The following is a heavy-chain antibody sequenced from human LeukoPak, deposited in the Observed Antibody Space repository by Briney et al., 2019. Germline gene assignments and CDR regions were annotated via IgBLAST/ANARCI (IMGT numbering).Heavy chain of an antibody. D-gene: IGHD7-27*01. J-gene: IGHJ4*02. CDR2: INQDGSDK. CDR3: ARHVGISF. Sequence: GGSLRLSCAASGLTFSIHWMNWVRQAPGKGLECVANINQDGSDKYYVDSVKGRFTISRDNAKNSLFLQMSNLRDDDTAIYYCARHVGISFWGQGTLVTVSS. V-gene: IGHV3-7*01. CDR1: GLTFSIHW.